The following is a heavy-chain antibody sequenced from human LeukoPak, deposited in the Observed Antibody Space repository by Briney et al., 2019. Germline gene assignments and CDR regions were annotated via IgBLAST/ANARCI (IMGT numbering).Heavy chain of an antibody. Sequence: SETLSLTCTISGGSVRRGNYYWTWIRQPAGSGLEWIGRIYTSGTTDYNPSLRTRVTISVDASRNQFSLNLSSVTAADTAVYYCARWSGSVTARNYYYYMDVWGEGTTVTVSS. CDR1: GGSVRRGNYY. D-gene: IGHD6-6*01. CDR3: ARWSGSVTARNYYYYMDV. CDR2: IYTSGTT. J-gene: IGHJ6*03. V-gene: IGHV4-61*02.